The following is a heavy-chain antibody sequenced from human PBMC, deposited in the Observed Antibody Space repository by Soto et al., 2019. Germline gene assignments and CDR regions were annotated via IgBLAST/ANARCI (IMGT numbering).Heavy chain of an antibody. Sequence: QVQLVESGGGLVQPGGSLRLSCAASGFTFSDYSMSWIRQAPGKGLEWVSYISSSGSTIYYADSVKGRFTISRDNAKNSLYLQMNSLRAEDTAVYYCARSIGYCSSTSCYGDYFDYWGQGTLVTVSS. CDR3: ARSIGYCSSTSCYGDYFDY. CDR1: GFTFSDYS. CDR2: ISSSGSTI. J-gene: IGHJ4*02. V-gene: IGHV3-11*01. D-gene: IGHD2-2*01.